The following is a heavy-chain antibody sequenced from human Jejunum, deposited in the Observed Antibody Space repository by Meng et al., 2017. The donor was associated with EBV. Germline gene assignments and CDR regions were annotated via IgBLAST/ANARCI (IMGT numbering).Heavy chain of an antibody. Sequence: QVGGSGGGAVPPGRSLILSCAASGCSFSSYGMHWVCQAPGKGMEWVAFISSSGFNKDYSDSVKGRFTISRDTSKNTLYLQMNSLRAEDTAVYFCAKDRVATIFDSWGQGTLVTVSS. CDR1: GCSFSSYG. CDR2: ISSSGFNK. V-gene: IGHV3-30*18. CDR3: AKDRVATIFDS. D-gene: IGHD5-12*01. J-gene: IGHJ4*02.